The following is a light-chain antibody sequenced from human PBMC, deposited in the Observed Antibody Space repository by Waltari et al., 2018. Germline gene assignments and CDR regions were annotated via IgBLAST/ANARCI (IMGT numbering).Light chain of an antibody. CDR3: CSYAGSYTLV. CDR1: NSDVGGYNY. V-gene: IGLV2-11*01. J-gene: IGLJ3*02. CDR2: DVS. Sequence: QSALTQPRSVSGSPGQSITISCTGTNSDVGGYNYVSWYQQHPGKAPKPMIFDVSKRPSGVPDRFSGSKSGNTASLTISGLQAEDEADYYCCSYAGSYTLVFGGGTKLTVL.